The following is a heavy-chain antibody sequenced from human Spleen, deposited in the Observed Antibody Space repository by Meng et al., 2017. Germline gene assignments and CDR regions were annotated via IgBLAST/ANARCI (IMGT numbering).Heavy chain of an antibody. CDR1: GGSFSGYY. Sequence: QVQLQQWGAGLLKPSETLSLTCAVYGGSFSGYYWSWIRQPPGKGLEWIGEINHSGRTNYNPSLKSRVTISVDTSKNQFSLIVISVTAADTAVYYCARGSVAGRIDFWGQGTLVTVSS. D-gene: IGHD6-19*01. CDR3: ARGSVAGRIDF. V-gene: IGHV4-34*01. CDR2: INHSGRT. J-gene: IGHJ4*02.